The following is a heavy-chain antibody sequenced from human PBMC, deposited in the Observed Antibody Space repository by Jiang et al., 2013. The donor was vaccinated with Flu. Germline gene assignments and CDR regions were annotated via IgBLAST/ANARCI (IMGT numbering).Heavy chain of an antibody. CDR2: INHSGST. Sequence: LLKPSETLSLTCAVYGGSFSGYYWSWIRQPPGKGLEWIGEINHSGSTNYNPSLKSRVTISVDTSKNQFSLKLSSVTAADTAVYYCASAGVERITMIVVAHAFDIWGQGTMVTVSS. CDR3: ASAGVERITMIVVAHAFDI. J-gene: IGHJ3*02. D-gene: IGHD3-22*01. CDR1: GGSFSGYY. V-gene: IGHV4-34*01.